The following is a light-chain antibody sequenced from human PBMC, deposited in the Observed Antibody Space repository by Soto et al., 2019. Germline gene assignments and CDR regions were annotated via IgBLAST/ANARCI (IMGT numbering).Light chain of an antibody. CDR3: QAWDSSTAGV. CDR2: QDS. Sequence: SYELTQPPSVSVSQGQTASITCSGAKLGDKYACWYQQKPGQSPVLVIYQDSKRPSGIPERFSGSNSGNTATLTISGTQAMDEADYYCQAWDSSTAGVFGGGTKLTVL. CDR1: KLGDKY. J-gene: IGLJ2*01. V-gene: IGLV3-1*01.